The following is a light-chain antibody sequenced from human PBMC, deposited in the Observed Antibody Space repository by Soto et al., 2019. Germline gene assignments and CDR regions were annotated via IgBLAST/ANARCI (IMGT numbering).Light chain of an antibody. J-gene: IGLJ1*01. V-gene: IGLV1-51*01. CDR1: SANIGAAYN. Sequence: QSVLTQPPSVSGAPGQRVTISCTGSSANIGAAYNVDWYQQLPGTAPKLPIYDNNKRPSGIPDRFSGSKSGTSATLGITGLQTGDEADFYCGTWDSSLSAHVFGTGTKVTVL. CDR3: GTWDSSLSAHV. CDR2: DNN.